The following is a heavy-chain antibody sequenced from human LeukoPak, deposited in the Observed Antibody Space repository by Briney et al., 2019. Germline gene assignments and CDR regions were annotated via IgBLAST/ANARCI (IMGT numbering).Heavy chain of an antibody. CDR3: ARDGAGYSSSWYHAFDI. Sequence: GGSLRLSCAASGFTFSSYAMHWVRQAPGKGLEWVAVISYDGSNKYYADSVKGRFTISRDNSKNTLYLQMNSLRAEDTAVYYCARDGAGYSSSWYHAFDIWGQGTMVTVSS. V-gene: IGHV3-30*04. D-gene: IGHD6-13*01. CDR1: GFTFSSYA. J-gene: IGHJ3*02. CDR2: ISYDGSNK.